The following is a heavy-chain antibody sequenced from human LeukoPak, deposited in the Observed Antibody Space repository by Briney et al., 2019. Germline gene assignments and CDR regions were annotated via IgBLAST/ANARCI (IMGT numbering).Heavy chain of an antibody. D-gene: IGHD3-10*01. CDR3: ARGRWFGEFYFDY. CDR2: IYPGDSDT. J-gene: IGHJ4*02. Sequence: GESLKISCKGSGYNFANYWIGWVRQMPGKGLEWMGIIYPGDSDTKYSPSFQGQVTISADKAISTAYLQWSSLKASDTAMYYCARGRWFGEFYFDYWGQGTLVTVSS. V-gene: IGHV5-51*01. CDR1: GYNFANYW.